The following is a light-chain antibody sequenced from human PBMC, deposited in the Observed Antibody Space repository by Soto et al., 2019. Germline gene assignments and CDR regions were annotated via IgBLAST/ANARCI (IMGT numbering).Light chain of an antibody. V-gene: IGLV2-8*01. CDR2: GVT. CDR1: SSDIGGYNY. J-gene: IGLJ3*02. CDR3: SSRAGGNNVPV. Sequence: QSALTQPPSASGSPGQSVTISCTGTSSDIGGYNYVSWYQQHPDKAPKLMIYGVTQRPSGVPDRFSGSKSGNTASLTVSGLQPEDEADYYCSSRAGGNNVPVFGGGTKVTVL.